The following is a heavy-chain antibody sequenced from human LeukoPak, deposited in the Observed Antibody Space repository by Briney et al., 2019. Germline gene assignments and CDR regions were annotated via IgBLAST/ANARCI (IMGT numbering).Heavy chain of an antibody. CDR3: VRGDYYGSGTYGHFEY. CDR1: GGSISRGNYY. CDR2: INYSGRT. Sequence: PSETLSLTCTVSGGSISRGNYYWSWIRPSPGKGLEWIGYINYSGRTYYDPSLKSRITMSRDTSKNQFSLRLTSVTAADTAVYFCVRGDYYGSGTYGHFEYWGQGTLVTVSS. D-gene: IGHD3-10*01. J-gene: IGHJ4*02. V-gene: IGHV4-30-4*01.